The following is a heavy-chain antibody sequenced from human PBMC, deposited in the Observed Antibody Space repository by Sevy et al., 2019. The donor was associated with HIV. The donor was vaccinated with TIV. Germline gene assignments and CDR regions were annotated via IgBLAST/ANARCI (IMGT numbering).Heavy chain of an antibody. CDR2: IIPIFGTA. CDR1: GGTFSSYA. V-gene: IGHV1-69*13. D-gene: IGHD6-6*01. J-gene: IGHJ4*02. Sequence: ASVKVSCKASGGTFSSYAISWVRQAPGQGLEWMGGIIPIFGTANYAQNFQGRVTVTADESTSTAYMELSSLRSEDTAVYYCARGLIATRRGGGYYFDYWGQGTLVTVSS. CDR3: ARGLIATRRGGGYYFDY.